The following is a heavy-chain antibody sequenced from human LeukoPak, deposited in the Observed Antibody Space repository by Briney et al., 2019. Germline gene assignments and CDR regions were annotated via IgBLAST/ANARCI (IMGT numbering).Heavy chain of an antibody. D-gene: IGHD3-22*01. CDR3: ARRRPYYYDSSGYFDY. CDR2: INHSGST. J-gene: IGHJ4*02. Sequence: PSETLSLTCAVYGGSFSGYYWSWIRQPPGKGLGWIGEINHSGSTNYNPSLKSRVTISVDTSKNQFSLKLSSVTAADTAVYYCARRRPYYYDSSGYFDYWGQGTLVTVSS. V-gene: IGHV4-34*01. CDR1: GGSFSGYY.